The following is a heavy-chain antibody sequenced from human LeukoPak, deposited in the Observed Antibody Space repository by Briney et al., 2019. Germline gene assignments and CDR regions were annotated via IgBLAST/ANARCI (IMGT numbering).Heavy chain of an antibody. D-gene: IGHD2-15*01. V-gene: IGHV5-51*01. CDR3: ARGIKDKYFQS. CDR1: PYYFINFW. Sequence: GESLKISCKDSPYYFINFWIGWVRPMPGKGLEWMGIIYPADSDTRYNPSFQGHVTISADRSASTAYLQWHSLKASDTAIYYCARGIKDKYFQSWGQGTLVTVSS. J-gene: IGHJ1*01. CDR2: IYPADSDT.